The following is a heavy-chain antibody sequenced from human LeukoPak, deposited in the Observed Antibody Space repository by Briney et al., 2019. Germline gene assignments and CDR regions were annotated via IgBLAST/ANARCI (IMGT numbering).Heavy chain of an antibody. J-gene: IGHJ4*02. CDR3: AKGRGWVDY. Sequence: GGSLRLSCAASGFTFNNYWMGWVRQAPGKGLEWVANIGYVGGEKYYVDSVKGRFTISRDNTKNSLFLQMNRLRVDDMAVYYCAKGRGWVDYWGQGTLVTVSS. CDR2: IGYVGGEK. V-gene: IGHV3-7*01. D-gene: IGHD3-16*01. CDR1: GFTFNNYW.